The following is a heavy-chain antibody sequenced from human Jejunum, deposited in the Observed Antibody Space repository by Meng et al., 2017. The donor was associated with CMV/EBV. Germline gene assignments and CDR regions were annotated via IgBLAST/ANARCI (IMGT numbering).Heavy chain of an antibody. Sequence: ASGFTFTNYEMNWVRHAPGRGLEWVSYISSSSAAIYYAHSVKGRFTIFRNNAENSLYLQMNSLRPEDTATYYCARMVTDFHDAFDIWGQGTLVTVSS. D-gene: IGHD2-21*02. CDR1: GFTFTNYE. J-gene: IGHJ3*02. V-gene: IGHV3-48*03. CDR2: ISSSSAAI. CDR3: ARMVTDFHDAFDI.